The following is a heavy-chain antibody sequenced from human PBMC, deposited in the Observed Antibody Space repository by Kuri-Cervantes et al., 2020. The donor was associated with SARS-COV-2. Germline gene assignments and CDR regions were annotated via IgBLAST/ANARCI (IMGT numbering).Heavy chain of an antibody. CDR1: GGTLSSYA. Sequence: SVKVSCKASGGTLSSYAISWVRQSPGQGLEWMGGIIPIFGTANYAQKFQGRVTITTDESTSTAYMELSSLRSEDTAVYYGASFFGDNSGDAFDIWGQGTMVTVSS. D-gene: IGHD4-23*01. V-gene: IGHV1-69*05. CDR2: IIPIFGTA. CDR3: ASFFGDNSGDAFDI. J-gene: IGHJ3*02.